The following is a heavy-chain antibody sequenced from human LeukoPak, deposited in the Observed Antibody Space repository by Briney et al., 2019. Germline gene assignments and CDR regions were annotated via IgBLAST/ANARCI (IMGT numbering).Heavy chain of an antibody. CDR2: INRDGSQK. J-gene: IGHJ3*02. V-gene: IGHV3-7*01. D-gene: IGHD3-9*01. CDR3: ARGWAELRYFDWLPGPNDI. CDR1: GFSLSGYW. Sequence: GGSLRLSCAASGFSLSGYWMTWVRQAPGKGLEWVANINRDGSQKNHEDSVQGRFTISRDNAKNSLYLQMNSLTAEDTAVYYCARGWAELRYFDWLPGPNDIWGQGSVVTVSS.